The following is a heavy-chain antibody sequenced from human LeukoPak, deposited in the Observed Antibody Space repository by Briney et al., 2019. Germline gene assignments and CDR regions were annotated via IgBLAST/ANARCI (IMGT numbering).Heavy chain of an antibody. CDR3: AKGTPLTTVTTSWDDAFDI. CDR1: GFTFSSYA. Sequence: GGSMRLSCAASGFTFSSYAMSWVRQAPGKGLELVSAISGSCGSTYYADSVKGRSTISRDNSKNTLYLEMNSLRAEDTAVYYCAKGTPLTTVTTSWDDAFDIWGQGTMVTVSS. CDR2: ISGSCGST. J-gene: IGHJ3*02. V-gene: IGHV3-23*01. D-gene: IGHD4-11*01.